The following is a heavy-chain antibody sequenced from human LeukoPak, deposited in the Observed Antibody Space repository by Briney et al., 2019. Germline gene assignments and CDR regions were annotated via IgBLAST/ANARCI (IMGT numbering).Heavy chain of an antibody. V-gene: IGHV4-4*07. D-gene: IGHD1-26*01. J-gene: IGHJ4*02. CDR3: ARDGPSVGSFDY. CDR1: GGSISSYY. CDR2: IYTSGST. Sequence: SETLSLTWTVSGGSISSYYWSWVRQPAGKGLGWVGGIYTSGSTNYNPSLKSRVTMSVDTTKNQFSLKLSAVTAADTAVYYCARDGPSVGSFDYWGQGTLVTASS.